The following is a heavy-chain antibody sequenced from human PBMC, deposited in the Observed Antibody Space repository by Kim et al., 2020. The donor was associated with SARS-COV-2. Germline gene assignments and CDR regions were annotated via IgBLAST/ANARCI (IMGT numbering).Heavy chain of an antibody. CDR1: GGSISSSCYY. Sequence: SETLSLTCTVSGGSISSSCYYWGWIRQPPGKGLEWIGSIYYSGSTYYNPSLKSRVTISVDTSKNQFSLKLSSVTAADTAVYYCARQLRGGIAVAGGYYFDTWGQGNLVTVSS. D-gene: IGHD6-19*01. CDR2: IYYSGST. V-gene: IGHV4-39*01. CDR3: ARQLRGGIAVAGGYYFDT. J-gene: IGHJ4*02.